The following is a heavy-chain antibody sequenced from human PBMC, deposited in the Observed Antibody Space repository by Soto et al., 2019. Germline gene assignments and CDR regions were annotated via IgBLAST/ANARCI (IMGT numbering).Heavy chain of an antibody. Sequence: LSLTCAVYGGSFSGYYWSWIRQPPGKGLEWIGEINHSGGTNYNPSLKSRVTISVDTSKNQFSLKLSSVTAADTAVYYCARGLRYRGEVVRGVIIEYNWFDPWGQGTLVTVSS. V-gene: IGHV4-34*01. J-gene: IGHJ5*02. D-gene: IGHD3-10*01. CDR3: ARGLRYRGEVVRGVIIEYNWFDP. CDR2: INHSGGT. CDR1: GGSFSGYY.